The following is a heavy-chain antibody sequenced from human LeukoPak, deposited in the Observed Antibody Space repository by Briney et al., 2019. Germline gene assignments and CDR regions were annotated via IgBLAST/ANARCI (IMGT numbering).Heavy chain of an antibody. CDR3: ACSTTGTTWGLYGMDV. V-gene: IGHV1-2*04. CDR1: GYTFTGYY. CDR2: INPNSGGT. D-gene: IGHD1-1*01. Sequence: ASVTVSCKASGYTFTGYYMHWVRQAPGQGLEWMGWINPNSGGTNYAQKFQGWVTMTRDTSISTAYMELSRLRSDDTAVYYCACSTTGTTWGLYGMDVWGKGTTVTVSS. J-gene: IGHJ6*04.